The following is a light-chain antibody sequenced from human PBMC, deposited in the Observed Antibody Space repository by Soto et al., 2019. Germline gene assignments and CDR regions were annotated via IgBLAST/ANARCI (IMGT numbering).Light chain of an antibody. CDR1: QSIRYY. V-gene: IGKV1-5*01. CDR3: HHHNSYSQT. Sequence: DIQLTQSPPTLSASVGDRVTITCRASQSIRYYLAWYQQMPGKAPKLLIYGASSLQSGVPSRFSGSGSGTEFTLTLSSLQPDDFATYFCHHHNSYSQTFCQGTKVEIK. CDR2: GAS. J-gene: IGKJ1*01.